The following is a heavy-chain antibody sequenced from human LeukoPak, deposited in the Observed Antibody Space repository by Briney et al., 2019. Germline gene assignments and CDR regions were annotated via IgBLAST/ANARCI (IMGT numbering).Heavy chain of an antibody. Sequence: SETLSLTCTVSGGSINSINYYWGWIRQPPGKGLEWIGSIHYSGTTYYNPSLNSRVTISVDTSKNQFSLKLSSVTAADTAVYYCARHETAGYYWGQGTLVTVSS. CDR3: ARHETAGYY. J-gene: IGHJ4*02. CDR2: IHYSGTT. V-gene: IGHV4-39*01. CDR1: GGSINSINYY. D-gene: IGHD6-13*01.